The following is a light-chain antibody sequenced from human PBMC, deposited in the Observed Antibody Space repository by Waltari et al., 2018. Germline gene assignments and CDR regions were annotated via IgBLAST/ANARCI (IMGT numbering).Light chain of an antibody. CDR2: EVS. Sequence: QSALTQPPSASGSPGQSVTISCTGTSSDVGGYKYVSWYQQHPGKAPKIIIYEVSKRPTGVPDRFSGSKSGNTASLTVSGLQAEDEADYYCISCAGSNNQVFGTGTKVTVL. CDR3: ISCAGSNNQV. J-gene: IGLJ1*01. V-gene: IGLV2-8*01. CDR1: SSDVGGYKY.